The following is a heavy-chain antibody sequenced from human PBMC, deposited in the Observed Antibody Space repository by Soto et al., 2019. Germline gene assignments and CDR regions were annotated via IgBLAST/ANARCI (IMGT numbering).Heavy chain of an antibody. Sequence: QVQLVQSGAEVKKPGSSVKVSCKASGGTFSSYAISWVRQAPGQGLEWMGGIIPIIGTANYAQKFQGRVTITADEATSTGYMALSSLRSEDTTVYYCARQGAALRDYYYGMDVWGQGTTVTVSS. CDR1: GGTFSSYA. V-gene: IGHV1-69*12. J-gene: IGHJ6*02. CDR2: IIPIIGTA. CDR3: ARQGAALRDYYYGMDV. D-gene: IGHD6-25*01.